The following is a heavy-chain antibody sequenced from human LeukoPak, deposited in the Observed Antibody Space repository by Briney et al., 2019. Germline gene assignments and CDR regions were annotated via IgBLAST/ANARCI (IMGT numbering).Heavy chain of an antibody. J-gene: IGHJ4*02. D-gene: IGHD5-18*01. CDR2: IYYSKNT. CDR3: VSPRGFSYGYFDY. V-gene: IGHV4-59*05. Sequence: SETLSLTCTVSGGSISSYYWSWIRQTPGKGLEWIGSIYYSKNTYYNPSLKSRVTISADTSKNQFSLTLGSVSATDTAVYYCVSPRGFSYGYFDYWGQGTLVTVSS. CDR1: GGSISSYY.